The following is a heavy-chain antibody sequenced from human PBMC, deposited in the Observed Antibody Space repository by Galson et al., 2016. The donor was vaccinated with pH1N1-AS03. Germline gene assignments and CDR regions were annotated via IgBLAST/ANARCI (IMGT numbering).Heavy chain of an antibody. CDR3: AHGPYWFDP. V-gene: IGHV2-5*02. J-gene: IGHJ5*02. CDR2: IYWDDDK. CDR1: GFSLSTSGVG. Sequence: PALVKPTQTLTLTCTFSGFSLSTSGVGVGWIRQPPGKALEWLALIYWDDDKGYSPSLKSRLTITKDTSKNQVVLTMTNMDPVDTATYYCAHGPYWFDPWGQGTLVTVSS.